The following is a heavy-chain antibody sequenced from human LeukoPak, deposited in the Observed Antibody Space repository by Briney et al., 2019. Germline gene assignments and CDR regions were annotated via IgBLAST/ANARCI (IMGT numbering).Heavy chain of an antibody. CDR3: ARVDSSSSY. J-gene: IGHJ4*02. V-gene: IGHV4-34*01. D-gene: IGHD6-6*01. CDR1: GGXFSGYY. Sequence: SETLSLTCAVYGGXFSGYYCSWIRQPPGKGLEWIGEINHSGSTNYNPSLKSRVTISVDTSRNQFSLKLSSVTAADTAVYYCARVDSSSSYWGQGTLVTVSS. CDR2: INHSGST.